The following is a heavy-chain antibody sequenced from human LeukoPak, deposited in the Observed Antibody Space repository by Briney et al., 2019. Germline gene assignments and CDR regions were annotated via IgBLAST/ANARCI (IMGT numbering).Heavy chain of an antibody. CDR3: AREANSGWYS. CDR1: GGSISSYY. V-gene: IGHV4-59*01. CDR2: IYYSGST. D-gene: IGHD6-19*01. Sequence: PSETLSLTCTVPGGSISSYYWSWIRQPPGKGLEWIGYIYYSGSTNYNPSLKSRVTISVDTSKNQFSLKLSSVTAADTAVYYCAREANSGWYSWGQGTLVTVSS. J-gene: IGHJ4*02.